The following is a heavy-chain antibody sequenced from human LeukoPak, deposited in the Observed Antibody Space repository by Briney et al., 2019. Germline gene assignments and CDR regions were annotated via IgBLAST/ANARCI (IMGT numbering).Heavy chain of an antibody. CDR3: AKDGGSSSSCQDY. CDR2: ISYEGSNR. CDR1: GFTFSTYG. Sequence: TGGSLRLSCAATGFTFSTYGMHWVRQAPGKGLEWVAVISYEGSNRYYADSVKGRFTISKDNSKNTLYLQMNSLRPEDMAVYYCAKDGGSSSSCQDYWGQGTLVTVSS. D-gene: IGHD2-2*01. V-gene: IGHV3-30*18. J-gene: IGHJ4*02.